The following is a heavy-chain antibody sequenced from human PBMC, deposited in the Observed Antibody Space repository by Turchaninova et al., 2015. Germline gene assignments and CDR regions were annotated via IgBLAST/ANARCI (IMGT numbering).Heavy chain of an antibody. CDR1: GYSFTNYW. V-gene: IGHV5-51*01. J-gene: IGHJ4*02. Sequence: VQLVQSGAEVKKPGESLKISCKGSGYSFTNYWIGWVRQMPGKGRDGLGIIYPGDSGTRYSLPFQGQVTIPAEKTTSTAYVQGSSLKASDTATYYCARRGGSSDYFDYWGQGTLVTVSS. CDR2: IYPGDSGT. CDR3: ARRGGSSDYFDY. D-gene: IGHD1-26*01.